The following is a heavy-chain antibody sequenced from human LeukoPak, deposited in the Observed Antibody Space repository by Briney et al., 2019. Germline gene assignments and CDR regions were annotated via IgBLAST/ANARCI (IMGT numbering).Heavy chain of an antibody. V-gene: IGHV1-3*01. Sequence: GASVEVSCKASGYTFTSYAMHWVRQAPGQRLEWMGWINAGNGNTKYSQKFQGRVTITRDTSASTAYMELSSLRSEDTAEYYCARQDYDSSGYYYFDYWGQGTLVTVSS. CDR1: GYTFTSYA. CDR3: ARQDYDSSGYYYFDY. CDR2: INAGNGNT. D-gene: IGHD3-22*01. J-gene: IGHJ4*02.